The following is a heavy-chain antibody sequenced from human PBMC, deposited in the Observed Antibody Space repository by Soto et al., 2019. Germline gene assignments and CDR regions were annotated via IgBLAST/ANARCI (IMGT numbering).Heavy chain of an antibody. V-gene: IGHV4-30-2*01. J-gene: IGHJ4*02. CDR3: ARGARVGAAPHC. CDR1: GGSISSGGYS. CDR2: IYHSGST. D-gene: IGHD2-15*01. Sequence: SETLSLTCAVSGGSISSGGYSWSWIRQPPGKGLEWIGYIYHSGSTYYNPSLKSRVTISVDRSKNQFSLKLSSVTAADTAVYYCARGARVGAAPHCWGQGTLVAVAS.